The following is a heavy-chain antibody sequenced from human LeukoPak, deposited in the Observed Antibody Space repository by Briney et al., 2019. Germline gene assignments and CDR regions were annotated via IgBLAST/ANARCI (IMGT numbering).Heavy chain of an antibody. V-gene: IGHV3-53*01. J-gene: IGHJ6*03. CDR1: GFSVSSNF. CDR2: IYSGGTT. D-gene: IGHD5-12*01. Sequence: GGSLRLSCAASGFSVSSNFMSWVRQAPGKGLEWVSVIYSGGTTYNADSVRGRFTISRDNSKNMLYLQMNSLRAEDTAVYYCARDGYGYNYMDVWGKRTTVTVSS. CDR3: ARDGYGYNYMDV.